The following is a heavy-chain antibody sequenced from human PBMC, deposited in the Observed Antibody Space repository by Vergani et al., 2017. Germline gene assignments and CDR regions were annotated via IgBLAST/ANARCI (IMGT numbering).Heavy chain of an antibody. Sequence: QVQLVQSGAEVKKPGASVKVSCKASGYTFTSYGISWVRQAPGQGLEWMGWISAYNGNTNYAQKLQGRVTMTTDTSTSTAYMELRSLRSDDTAVYYCARDPDIVVVPAAPYYYYYYGMDGWGGETSVTVSS. CDR2: ISAYNGNT. D-gene: IGHD2-2*01. J-gene: IGHJ6*04. CDR3: ARDPDIVVVPAAPYYYYYYGMDG. CDR1: GYTFTSYG. V-gene: IGHV1-18*04.